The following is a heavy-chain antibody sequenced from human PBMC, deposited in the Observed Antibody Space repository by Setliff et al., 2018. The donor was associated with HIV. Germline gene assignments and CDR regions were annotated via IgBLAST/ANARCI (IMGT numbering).Heavy chain of an antibody. CDR3: ARGGTSSNWFDP. D-gene: IGHD1-26*01. CDR2: IYYNGNA. V-gene: IGHV4-30-2*01. Sequence: PSETLSLTCAVSGGSMRSSGYSWTWIRQAPGKGLEWVGYIYYNGNAYYNPSLKSRVTISVDTSKNQFSLKLSSVTAADTAVYYCARGGTSSNWFDPWGQGTLVTVSS. CDR1: GGSMRSSGYS. J-gene: IGHJ5*02.